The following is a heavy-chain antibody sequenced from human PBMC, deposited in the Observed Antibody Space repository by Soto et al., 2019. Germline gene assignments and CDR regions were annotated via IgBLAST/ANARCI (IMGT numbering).Heavy chain of an antibody. V-gene: IGHV3-33*01. CDR1: GFAFSTYG. D-gene: IGHD5-12*01. J-gene: IGHJ4*02. CDR2: IWYDGSIK. Sequence: QVQLVESGGGVVQPGRSLRLSCVASGFAFSTYGIHWVRQAPGKGLEWVAVIWYDGSIKYYADSVKGRFTISRDNSKNTLYLQINSLRADDAAVLYWARARGPFDYWGRGTQVTVSS. CDR3: ARARGPFDY.